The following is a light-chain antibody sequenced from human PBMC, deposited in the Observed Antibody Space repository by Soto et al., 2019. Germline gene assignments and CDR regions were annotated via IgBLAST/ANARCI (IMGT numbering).Light chain of an antibody. J-gene: IGKJ5*01. Sequence: EIVMTQSPFTLSASPGESATLSCRASQSVDNNVAWYQQKPGQAPRLPIVGSFARATGIPARFSGSGSGSEFTLTISGLQSEDFAVYYCQQYNNWPPITFGQGTRLEIK. CDR2: GSF. V-gene: IGKV3-15*01. CDR1: QSVDNN. CDR3: QQYNNWPPIT.